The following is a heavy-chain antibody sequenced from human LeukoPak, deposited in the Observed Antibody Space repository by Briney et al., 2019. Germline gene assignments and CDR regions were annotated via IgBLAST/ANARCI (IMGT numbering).Heavy chain of an antibody. CDR1: GFSLTTSGVG. CDR3: ASDYSDSSGYYSVDY. Sequence: SGPTLVNPTQTLTLTCTFSGFSLTTSGVGVGWIRQPPGKALEWLALIYWNDDKRYSPSLRSRLTITKDTSKNQVVLTMTNMDPLDTATYYCASDYSDSSGYYSVDYWGQGTLVTVSS. J-gene: IGHJ4*02. V-gene: IGHV2-5*01. D-gene: IGHD3-22*01. CDR2: IYWNDDK.